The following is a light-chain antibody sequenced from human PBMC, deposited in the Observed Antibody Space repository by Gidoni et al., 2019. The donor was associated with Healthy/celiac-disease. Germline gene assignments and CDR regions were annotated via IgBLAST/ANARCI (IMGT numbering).Light chain of an antibody. CDR2: QDS. CDR1: KLGDKY. Sequence: SYDLTQPPSVSVSPGQTARITCSGDKLGDKYACWSQQKPGQSPVLVIYQDSKRPSGITERFSGSNTGNTATLTISGTQAMDEADYYCQAWDSSTAGVVFGGGTKLTVL. J-gene: IGLJ2*01. CDR3: QAWDSSTAGVV. V-gene: IGLV3-1*01.